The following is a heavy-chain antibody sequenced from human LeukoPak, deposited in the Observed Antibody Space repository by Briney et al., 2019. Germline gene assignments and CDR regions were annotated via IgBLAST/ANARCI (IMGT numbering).Heavy chain of an antibody. J-gene: IGHJ4*02. CDR2: INHSGST. Sequence: PSETLSLTCAVYGGSFSGYYWSWIRQPTGKGLEWIGEINHSGSTNYNPSLKSRVTISVDTSKNQFSLKLSSVTAADTAVYYCARVYCGGDCYSRGDYWGQGTLVTVSS. D-gene: IGHD2-21*02. V-gene: IGHV4-34*01. CDR1: GGSFSGYY. CDR3: ARVYCGGDCYSRGDY.